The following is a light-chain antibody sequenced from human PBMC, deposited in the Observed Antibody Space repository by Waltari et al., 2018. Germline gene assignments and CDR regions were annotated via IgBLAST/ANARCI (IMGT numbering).Light chain of an antibody. Sequence: EIVMTQSPATLSVSPGERATLSCRASQSVSSNLAWYQPKPGQAPRPLIFGASIRATGIPARFSGSGSGTEFTLTISSLQSEDFAVYYCQEYNTWLRWSFGQGTKVEIK. CDR3: QEYNTWLRWS. J-gene: IGKJ1*01. V-gene: IGKV3D-15*01. CDR1: QSVSSN. CDR2: GAS.